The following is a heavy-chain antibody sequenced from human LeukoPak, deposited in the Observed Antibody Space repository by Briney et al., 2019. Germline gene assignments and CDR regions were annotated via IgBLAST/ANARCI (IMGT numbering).Heavy chain of an antibody. V-gene: IGHV3-21*01. CDR1: GGSISSYY. CDR2: ISSSSSYI. CDR3: ARESYYDSSGYPAPDY. J-gene: IGHJ4*02. D-gene: IGHD3-22*01. Sequence: PSETLSLTCTVSGGSISSYYWSWVRQPPGKGLEWVSSISSSSSYIYYADSVKGRFTISRDNAKNSLYPQMNSLRAEDTAVYYCARESYYDSSGYPAPDYWGQGTLVTVSS.